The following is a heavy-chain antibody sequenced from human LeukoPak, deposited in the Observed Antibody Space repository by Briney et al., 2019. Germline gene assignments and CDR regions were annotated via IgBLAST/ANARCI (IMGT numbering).Heavy chain of an antibody. J-gene: IGHJ4*02. CDR1: GFTFSSYA. D-gene: IGHD2-2*01. V-gene: IGHV3-30-3*01. CDR3: ARAPVVVPAAPYFDY. Sequence: GGSLRLSCAASGFTFSSYAMHWVRQAPGKGLEWVAVISYDGSNKYYADSVKGRFTISRDNAKNSLYLQMNSLRAEDTAVYYCARAPVVVPAAPYFDYWGQGTLVTVSP. CDR2: ISYDGSNK.